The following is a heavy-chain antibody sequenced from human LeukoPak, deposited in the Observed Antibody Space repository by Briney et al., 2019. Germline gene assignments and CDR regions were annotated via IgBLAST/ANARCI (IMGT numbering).Heavy chain of an antibody. V-gene: IGHV1-2*02. CDR1: GYTFTGYY. J-gene: IGHJ5*02. CDR3: ARDLLRRSDHYNWFDP. Sequence: ASMKVSCKASGYTFTGYYMHLVRQAPGQGLEWMGWINPNTGDTNYAQKFQGRVTMTRDTSISTAYMELSRLRSDDTAVYYCARDLLRRSDHYNWFDPWGQGTLVTVSS. CDR2: INPNTGDT. D-gene: IGHD2-15*01.